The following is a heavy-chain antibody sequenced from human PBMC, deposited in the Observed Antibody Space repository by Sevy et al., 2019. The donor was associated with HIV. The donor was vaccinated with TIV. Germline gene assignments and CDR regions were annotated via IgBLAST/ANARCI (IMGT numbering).Heavy chain of an antibody. V-gene: IGHV3-7*03. J-gene: IGHJ3*01. CDR3: ARGTYYYDSGGYYHDAFDL. Sequence: GGSLRLSCVASSGFTFSSYWMSWVRQAPGKGLEWVANIKQDGRVKYYVDSVRGRFAISRDNAKNSLYLQMNTPRADDTALYYCARGTYYYDSGGYYHDAFDLWGQGTMVTVSS. CDR2: IKQDGRVK. CDR1: GFTFSSYW. D-gene: IGHD3-22*01.